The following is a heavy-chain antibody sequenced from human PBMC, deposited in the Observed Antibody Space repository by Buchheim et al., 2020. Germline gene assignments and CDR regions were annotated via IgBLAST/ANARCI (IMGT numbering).Heavy chain of an antibody. Sequence: QVQLVESGGGVVQPGRSLRLSCAASGFTFSSYGMHWVRQAPGKGLEWVAVIWYDGSNKYYADSVKGRFTISRDNSKNTLYLQMNSLRAEDTAVHYCARDAQGYYYDSSGYCDYWGQGTL. J-gene: IGHJ4*02. D-gene: IGHD3-22*01. V-gene: IGHV3-33*01. CDR1: GFTFSSYG. CDR3: ARDAQGYYYDSSGYCDY. CDR2: IWYDGSNK.